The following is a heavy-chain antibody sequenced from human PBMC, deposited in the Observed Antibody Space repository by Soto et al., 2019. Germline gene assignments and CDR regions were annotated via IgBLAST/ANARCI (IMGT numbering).Heavy chain of an antibody. V-gene: IGHV3-21*01. J-gene: IGHJ2*01. D-gene: IGHD2-2*01. CDR3: ARALVPAATLNWYFDL. Sequence: EVQLVESGGGLVKPGGSLRLSCAASGFTFSSYSMNWVRQAPGKGLEWVSSISSSSSYIYYADSAKGRFTISRDNAKNSLYLQMNSLRAEDTAVYYCARALVPAATLNWYFDLWGRGTLVTVSS. CDR1: GFTFSSYS. CDR2: ISSSSSYI.